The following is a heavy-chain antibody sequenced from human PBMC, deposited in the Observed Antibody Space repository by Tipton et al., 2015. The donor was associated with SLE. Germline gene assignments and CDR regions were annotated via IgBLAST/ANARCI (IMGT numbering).Heavy chain of an antibody. CDR3: ARQRTNYDFWSGYCLDY. V-gene: IGHV4-39*01. J-gene: IGHJ4*02. Sequence: LRLSCTVSGGSISSSNSYWGWIRQPPGKGLEWIGSIYYSGSTYYNPSLKSRVTISVDTSKNQFSLKLSSVTASDTAVYYCARQRTNYDFWSGYCLDYWGQGTLVTVSS. D-gene: IGHD3-3*01. CDR2: IYYSGST. CDR1: GGSISSSNSY.